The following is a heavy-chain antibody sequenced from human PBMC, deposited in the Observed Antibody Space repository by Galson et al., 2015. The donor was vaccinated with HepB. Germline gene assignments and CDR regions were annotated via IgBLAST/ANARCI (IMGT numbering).Heavy chain of an antibody. V-gene: IGHV6-1*01. J-gene: IGHJ3*02. CDR2: TYYRSKWYN. D-gene: IGHD4-11*01. Sequence: CAISGDSVSSNSAAWNWIRQSPSRGLEWLGRTYYRSKWYNDYAVSVQSRITINPDTSKNQFSLQLNSVTPEDTAVYYCAKTQIPTSTVNASDIWGQGTMVTVSS. CDR3: AKTQIPTSTVNASDI. CDR1: GDSVSSNSAA.